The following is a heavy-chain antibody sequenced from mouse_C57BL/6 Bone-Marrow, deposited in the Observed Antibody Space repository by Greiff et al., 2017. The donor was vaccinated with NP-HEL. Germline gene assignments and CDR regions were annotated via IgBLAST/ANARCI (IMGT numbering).Heavy chain of an antibody. V-gene: IGHV2-9-1*01. J-gene: IGHJ3*01. CDR2: IWTGGGT. Sequence: VQWVESGPGLVAPSQSLSITCTVSGFSLTSYAISWVRQPPGKGLEWLGVIWTGGGTNYNSALKSRLSISKDNSKSQVFLKMNSLQTDDTARYYCARMSLFYYGNYPFAYWGQGTLVTVSA. CDR3: ARMSLFYYGNYPFAY. D-gene: IGHD2-1*01. CDR1: GFSLTSYA.